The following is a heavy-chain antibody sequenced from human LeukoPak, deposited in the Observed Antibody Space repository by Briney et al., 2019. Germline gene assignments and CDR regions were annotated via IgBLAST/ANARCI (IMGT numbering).Heavy chain of an antibody. CDR2: INSSGST. D-gene: IGHD1-26*01. J-gene: IGHJ4*02. Sequence: PSETLSLTCTVSGGSISSYYWSWIRQPPGKGLEWIGYINSSGSTSYNPSFKSRVTVSVDTSKNQFSLKLSSVTAADTAVYYCARVAVGASAFDYWGQGTPVTVSS. V-gene: IGHV4-59*12. CDR3: ARVAVGASAFDY. CDR1: GGSISSYY.